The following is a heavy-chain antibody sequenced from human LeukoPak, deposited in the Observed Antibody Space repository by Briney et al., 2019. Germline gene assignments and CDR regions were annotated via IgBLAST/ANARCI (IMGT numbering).Heavy chain of an antibody. J-gene: IGHJ4*02. CDR2: INAGNGNT. Sequence: ASVKVSCKASGYTFSNYAMHWVRQAPGQRLEWMGWINAGNGNTKYSQKFQGRVTITRDTSASTAYMELSSLRSGDTAVYYCARGWYSSGWYKYYFDYWGQGTLVTVSS. CDR3: ARGWYSSGWYKYYFDY. D-gene: IGHD6-19*01. V-gene: IGHV1-3*01. CDR1: GYTFSNYA.